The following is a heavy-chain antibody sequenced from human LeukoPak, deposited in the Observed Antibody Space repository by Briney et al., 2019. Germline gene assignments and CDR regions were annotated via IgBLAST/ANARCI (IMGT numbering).Heavy chain of an antibody. Sequence: SETLSLTCTVSGGSISSYYWSWIRQPPGKGLEWIGYIYYSGSTNYNPSLKSRVTISVDTSKNLFSLKLSSVTAADTAVYYCARDGSTGLDYWGQGTLVTVSS. J-gene: IGHJ4*02. D-gene: IGHD3-10*01. CDR2: IYYSGST. V-gene: IGHV4-59*01. CDR1: GGSISSYY. CDR3: ARDGSTGLDY.